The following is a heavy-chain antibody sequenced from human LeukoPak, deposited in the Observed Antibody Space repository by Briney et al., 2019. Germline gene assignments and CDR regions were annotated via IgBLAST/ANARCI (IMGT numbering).Heavy chain of an antibody. D-gene: IGHD3-3*01. CDR3: TTGVSGAIFGVVTNY. V-gene: IGHV3-15*01. Sequence: PGGSLRLSCAASGFTFSNAWMSWVRQAPGKGLEWVGRIKSKTDGGTTDYAAPVKGRFTISRDDSKNTLYLQMNSLKTEDTAVYYCTTGVSGAIFGVVTNYWGQGTLVTVSS. J-gene: IGHJ4*02. CDR2: IKSKTDGGTT. CDR1: GFTFSNAW.